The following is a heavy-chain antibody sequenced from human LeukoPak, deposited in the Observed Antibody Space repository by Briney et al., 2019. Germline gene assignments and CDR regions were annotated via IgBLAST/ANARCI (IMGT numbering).Heavy chain of an antibody. CDR2: VYSGGST. CDR1: VFIVTNNY. J-gene: IGHJ4*02. V-gene: IGHV3-66*01. D-gene: IGHD2-8*01. Sequence: PGGSLRLSCTASVFIVTNNYINWVRQAPGKGLEWVSLVYSGGSTYYADSVKGRFTISRDNSKNMVYLQMNSLRAEDTAMYYCARDPPAVLIDTYGWDQGTLVTVSS. CDR3: ARDPPAVLIDTYG.